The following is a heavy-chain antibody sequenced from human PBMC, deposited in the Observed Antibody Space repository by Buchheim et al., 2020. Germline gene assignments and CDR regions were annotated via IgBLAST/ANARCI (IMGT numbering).Heavy chain of an antibody. Sequence: LVESGGGLVRPGGSLRLSCAASGFTFKSYSFNWVRQAPGKGLEWISSINTYSNAIYYADSVRGRFTISRDDAQASLFLQMDSLRAEDTAVYYCARRSDRITTRPFDFWGQGTL. D-gene: IGHD4-11*01. CDR2: INTYSNAI. J-gene: IGHJ4*02. V-gene: IGHV3-21*01. CDR1: GFTFKSYS. CDR3: ARRSDRITTRPFDF.